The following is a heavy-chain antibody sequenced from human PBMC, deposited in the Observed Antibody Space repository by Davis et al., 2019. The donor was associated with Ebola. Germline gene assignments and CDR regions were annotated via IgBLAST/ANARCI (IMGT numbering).Heavy chain of an antibody. Sequence: GESLKISCAASGFTFSSYSMNWVRQAPGKGLEWVSYISSSSSTIYYADSVKGRFTISRDNAKNSLYLQMNSLRDEDTAVYYCARGFLMGIGELLYRYDAFDIWGQGTMVTVSS. CDR1: GFTFSSYS. D-gene: IGHD3-10*01. CDR3: ARGFLMGIGELLYRYDAFDI. J-gene: IGHJ3*02. V-gene: IGHV3-48*02. CDR2: ISSSSSTI.